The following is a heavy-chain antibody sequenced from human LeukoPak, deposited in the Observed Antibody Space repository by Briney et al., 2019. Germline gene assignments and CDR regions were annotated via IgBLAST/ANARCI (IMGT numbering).Heavy chain of an antibody. J-gene: IGHJ4*02. Sequence: GASVKVSCKASGYTFTSYGISWVRQAPGQGLEWMGWISAYNGNTNYAQKLQGRVTITADESTSTAYMELSSLRSEDTAVYYCARASKYYFDYWGQGTLVTVSS. CDR3: ARASKYYFDY. CDR1: GYTFTSYG. V-gene: IGHV1-18*01. CDR2: ISAYNGNT.